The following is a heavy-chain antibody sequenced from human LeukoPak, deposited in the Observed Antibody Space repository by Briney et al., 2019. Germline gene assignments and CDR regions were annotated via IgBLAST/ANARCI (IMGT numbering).Heavy chain of an antibody. CDR2: MSYDGSNT. CDR3: ARSSPVYYDFMAFDY. D-gene: IGHD3-3*01. V-gene: IGHV3-30-3*01. J-gene: IGHJ4*02. Sequence: GGSLRLSCAASGFTFSSFPMHWVRQAPGKGLEWVAAMSYDGSNTYYADSVKGRFTISRDNSKNTLYLQMNSLRAEDTAVYYCARSSPVYYDFMAFDYWGQGTLVTVSS. CDR1: GFTFSSFP.